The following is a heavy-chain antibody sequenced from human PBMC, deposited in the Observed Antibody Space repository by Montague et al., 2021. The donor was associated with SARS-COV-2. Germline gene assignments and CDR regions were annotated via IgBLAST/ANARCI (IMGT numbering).Heavy chain of an antibody. CDR3: ARAQTICFIANCVNYFDY. D-gene: IGHD1-1*01. CDR1: GGSISSYY. V-gene: IGHV4-59*08. Sequence: SETLSLTCTVSGGSISSYYWTWIRQSPGKGLEWLGHIYYTGSTKNNPSLKSRVTTSLDTSKTQFSLKLKSVTAADTAVYYCARAQTICFIANCVNYFDYWGRGALVTVSS. CDR2: IYYTGST. J-gene: IGHJ4*02.